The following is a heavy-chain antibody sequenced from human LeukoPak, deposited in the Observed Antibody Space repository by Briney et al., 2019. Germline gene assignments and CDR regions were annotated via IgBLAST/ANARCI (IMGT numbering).Heavy chain of an antibody. CDR2: IRSKAYGEIT. CDR3: TRDGYSLFDY. D-gene: IGHD5-24*01. V-gene: IGHV3-49*04. Sequence: GGSLRLSCTASGFTFGDYAMSWVGHVPGKGLEWVGFIRSKAYGEITEYAASVKGRFTISRDDSKSIAFLQMNSLKTEDTAVYYCTRDGYSLFDYWGQGTLVTVSS. CDR1: GFTFGDYA. J-gene: IGHJ4*02.